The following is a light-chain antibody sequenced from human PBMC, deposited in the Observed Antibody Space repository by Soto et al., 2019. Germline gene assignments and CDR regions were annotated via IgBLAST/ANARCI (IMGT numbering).Light chain of an antibody. V-gene: IGKV1-5*01. Sequence: DIQMTQSPSTLAASVGDRVTITCRASQNINRWLAWYQQKPGKAPKVLIYDASSLESGVPSRFSGSGSGTEFNLTIPTLQPDDFATYYCQQYDGYFGPGTKVDFK. CDR2: DAS. J-gene: IGKJ3*01. CDR1: QNINRW. CDR3: QQYDGY.